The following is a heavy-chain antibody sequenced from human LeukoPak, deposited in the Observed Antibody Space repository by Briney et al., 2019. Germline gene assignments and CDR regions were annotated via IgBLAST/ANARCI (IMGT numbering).Heavy chain of an antibody. V-gene: IGHV3-21*01. J-gene: IGHJ5*02. D-gene: IGHD3-3*01. CDR3: AREGEYYDFWSGYYAGLRSDWFDP. CDR2: ISSSSSYI. CDR1: GFTFSSYS. Sequence: PGGSLRLSCAVSGFTFSSYSMNWVRQAPGKGLEWVSSISSSSSYIYYADSVKGRFTISRDNAKNSLYLQMNSLRAEDTAVYYCAREGEYYDFWSGYYAGLRSDWFDPWGQGTLVTVSS.